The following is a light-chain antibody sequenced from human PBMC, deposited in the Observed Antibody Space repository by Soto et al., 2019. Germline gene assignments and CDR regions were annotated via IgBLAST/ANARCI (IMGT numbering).Light chain of an antibody. J-gene: IGLJ2*01. V-gene: IGLV2-11*01. CDR2: AVS. Sequence: QSALTQPRSVSGSPGQSVTISCTGTSSDVGGYNYVSWYQQHPGKAPKLMIYAVSKRPSGVPDRFSGSKSGNTASLTISGLQAEDEADYYCCSYAGNYTFVFGGGTKLNVL. CDR3: CSYAGNYTFV. CDR1: SSDVGGYNY.